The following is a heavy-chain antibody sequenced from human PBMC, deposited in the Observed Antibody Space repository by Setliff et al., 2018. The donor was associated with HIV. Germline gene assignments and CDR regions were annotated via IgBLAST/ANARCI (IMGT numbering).Heavy chain of an antibody. J-gene: IGHJ4*02. CDR2: MSYDGNNK. V-gene: IGHV3-30*07. CDR1: GFISSSYA. Sequence: PGGSLRLSCAASGFISSSYAMHWVRQAPGKGLEWVAVMSYDGNNKYYADSVKGRFTISRDNAKNSLYLQMNSLRAEDTAVYYCARKGDWGQGTLVTVSS. CDR3: ARKGD.